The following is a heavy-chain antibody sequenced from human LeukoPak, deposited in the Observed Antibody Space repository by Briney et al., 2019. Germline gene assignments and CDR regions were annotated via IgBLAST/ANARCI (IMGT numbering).Heavy chain of an antibody. Sequence: PSETLSLTCTVSGYSISSGYYWGWIRQPPGKGLEWIGRIYHSGSTYYNPSLKRRVTISVDTSKNQFSLQLSSVTAADTAVYYCARDDHDYYDSSGYYWLSAFDIWGQGTMVTVSS. CDR1: GYSISSGYY. CDR2: IYHSGST. D-gene: IGHD3-22*01. V-gene: IGHV4-38-2*02. CDR3: ARDDHDYYDSSGYYWLSAFDI. J-gene: IGHJ3*02.